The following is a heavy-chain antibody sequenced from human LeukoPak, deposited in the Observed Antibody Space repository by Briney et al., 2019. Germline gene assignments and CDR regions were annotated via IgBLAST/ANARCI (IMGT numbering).Heavy chain of an antibody. D-gene: IGHD6-25*01. J-gene: IGHJ4*02. CDR3: AKESGYSSGTLFDY. CDR2: ISYDGSNK. Sequence: VRQAPSKGLEWVAVISYDGSNKYYADSVKGRFTISRDNSKNTLYLQMNSLRAEDTAVYYCAKESGYSSGTLFDYWGQGTLVTVSS. V-gene: IGHV3-30*18.